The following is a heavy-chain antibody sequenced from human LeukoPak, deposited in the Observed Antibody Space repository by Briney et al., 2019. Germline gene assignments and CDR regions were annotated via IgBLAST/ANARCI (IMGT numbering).Heavy chain of an antibody. Sequence: TGGSLRLSCAASGFTFSSYAMSWVRQAPGKGPEWVSAISGSGGSTYYADSVKGRFTISRDNSKNTLYLQMNSLRAEDTAVYYCAKDYGDLDAFDIWGQGTMVTVSS. J-gene: IGHJ3*02. CDR1: GFTFSSYA. V-gene: IGHV3-23*01. CDR3: AKDYGDLDAFDI. D-gene: IGHD4-17*01. CDR2: ISGSGGST.